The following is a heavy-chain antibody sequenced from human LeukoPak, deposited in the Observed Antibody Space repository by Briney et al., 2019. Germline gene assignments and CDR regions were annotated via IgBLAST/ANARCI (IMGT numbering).Heavy chain of an antibody. CDR3: ARDSEGNRGRSFDY. V-gene: IGHV4-38-2*02. J-gene: IGHJ4*02. D-gene: IGHD3-10*01. Sequence: SETLSLTCTVSGYSISSDNYWGWIRQPPGKGLEWIGSIYDCGTTYYNPSLKSRVTISVDKSKKQFSLKLRSVTAADTAVYYCARDSEGNRGRSFDYWGQGTLFTVSS. CDR2: IYDCGTT. CDR1: GYSISSDNY.